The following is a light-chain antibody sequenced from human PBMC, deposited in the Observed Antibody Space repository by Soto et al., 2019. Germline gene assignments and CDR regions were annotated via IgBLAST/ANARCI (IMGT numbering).Light chain of an antibody. J-gene: IGKJ2*01. CDR2: AAS. Sequence: EIVMTQSPATLSVSPGERATLSCRASQSVNSNLAWYQQKPGQPPRLLMYAASTRAAGIPARFSGSGSGTDFTLTITSLQSEDFAVYYCQHYSNWRRTLGQGTKLEIK. CDR1: QSVNSN. V-gene: IGKV3-15*01. CDR3: QHYSNWRRT.